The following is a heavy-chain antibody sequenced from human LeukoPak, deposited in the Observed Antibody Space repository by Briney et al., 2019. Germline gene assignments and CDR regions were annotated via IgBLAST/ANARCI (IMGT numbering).Heavy chain of an antibody. J-gene: IGHJ4*02. D-gene: IGHD5-12*01. Sequence: GGSLRLSYAASGFTFSSYAMNWVRQAPGKGLEWVSVIYSGGSTYYADSVKGRFTISRDNSKNTLYLQMNSLRAEDTAVYYCARDRLFTVWGQGTLVTVSS. CDR1: GFTFSSYA. V-gene: IGHV3-66*01. CDR2: IYSGGST. CDR3: ARDRLFTV.